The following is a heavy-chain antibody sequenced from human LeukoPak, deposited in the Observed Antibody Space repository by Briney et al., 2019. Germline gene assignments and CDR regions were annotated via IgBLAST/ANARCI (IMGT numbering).Heavy chain of an antibody. CDR1: GGSISSYY. CDR3: ARHVGIHLWSLYFDY. V-gene: IGHV4-59*08. D-gene: IGHD5-18*01. Sequence: SDTLSLTCIVSGGSISSYYWSWIRQPPGKGLEWIGYIYSSGSTDYNPSLKSRVTISLDTSNHQFSLKLTSVTAADTAVYYCARHVGIHLWSLYFDYWGQGSLVTVSS. CDR2: IYSSGST. J-gene: IGHJ4*02.